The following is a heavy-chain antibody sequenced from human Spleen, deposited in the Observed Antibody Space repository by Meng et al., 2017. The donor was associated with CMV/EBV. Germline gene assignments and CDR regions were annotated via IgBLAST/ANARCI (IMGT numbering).Heavy chain of an antibody. D-gene: IGHD4-23*01. Sequence: KASCKDAGRSLSSFAISRGRQAPGQGLEWRGGIIPLFGTTNYAQKFQGRVSITTDASTSTAYMELSNLRFDDTAVYYCARTPRGFDPWGQGTLVTVSS. CDR3: ARTPRGFDP. V-gene: IGHV1-69*05. J-gene: IGHJ5*02. CDR2: IIPLFGTT. CDR1: GRSLSSFA.